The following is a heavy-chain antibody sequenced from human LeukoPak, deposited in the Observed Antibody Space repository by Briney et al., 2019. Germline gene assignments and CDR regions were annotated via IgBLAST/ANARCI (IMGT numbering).Heavy chain of an antibody. CDR3: ARALMIVVVFPPRLDF. CDR1: GYTFTGYY. D-gene: IGHD3-22*01. V-gene: IGHV1-2*02. CDR2: INPNTGGT. Sequence: GASVKVSCKTSGYTFTGYYMHWVRQAPGQGLEWMGWINPNTGGTNYAQKFQGRVTMTSDTSISTAYMELSSLRSDDTAVYYCARALMIVVVFPPRLDFWGQGTLVTVSS. J-gene: IGHJ4*02.